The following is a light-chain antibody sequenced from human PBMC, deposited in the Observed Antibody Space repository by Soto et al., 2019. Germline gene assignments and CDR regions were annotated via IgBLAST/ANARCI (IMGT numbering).Light chain of an antibody. CDR3: SSYTSSSTLRV. CDR1: SSDVGGYNY. Sequence: QSLLTQPASVSGSPGQSITISCTGTSSDVGGYNYVSWYQQHPGKAPKLMIYDVSNRPSGVSNRFSGSKSGNTASLTISGLQAEDEAHYYCSSYTSSSTLRVFGGGTQLTVL. J-gene: IGLJ3*02. V-gene: IGLV2-14*01. CDR2: DVS.